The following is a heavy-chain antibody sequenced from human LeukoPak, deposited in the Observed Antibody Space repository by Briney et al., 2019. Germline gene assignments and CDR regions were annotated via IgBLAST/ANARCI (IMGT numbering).Heavy chain of an antibody. D-gene: IGHD3-16*02. CDR3: ARQNKNDYIWGNYRTNYFDY. J-gene: IGHJ4*02. Sequence: PGGSLRLSCAASGFTFDDYGLSWVRQAPGKGLEWVSGINWNGGSTGYAGSVKGRFTISRDNAKNSLYLKMNTLRAEDTALYYCARQNKNDYIWGNYRTNYFDYWGQGTLVTVS. V-gene: IGHV3-20*04. CDR2: INWNGGST. CDR1: GFTFDDYG.